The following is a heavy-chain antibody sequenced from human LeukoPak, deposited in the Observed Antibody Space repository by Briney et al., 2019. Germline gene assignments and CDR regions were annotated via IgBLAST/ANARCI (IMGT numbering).Heavy chain of an antibody. D-gene: IGHD3-3*01. V-gene: IGHV3-30*02. CDR1: GFSSRELG. Sequence: GGSLRLSCAASGFSSRELGMYWVRQAPGKGLEWVAFIRYDGSAKFYSESVKGRFAISRDNSKNTLFLQMGSLRADDTALYYCATWAATLLGTDHWGQGTLVTVSS. CDR2: IRYDGSAK. J-gene: IGHJ5*02. CDR3: ATWAATLLGTDH.